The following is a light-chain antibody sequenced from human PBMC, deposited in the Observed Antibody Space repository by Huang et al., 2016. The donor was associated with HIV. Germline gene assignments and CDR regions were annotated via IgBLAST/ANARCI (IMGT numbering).Light chain of an antibody. CDR3: QQRSNRPLT. J-gene: IGKJ4*01. CDR2: DAA. CDR1: QSVNTF. V-gene: IGKV3-11*01. Sequence: EIVLTQSPATLSLSPGERATLSCRASQSVNTFLAWYQQKPGQAPWLLIYDAANRATGIPARFSGSGSGTDFTLTISSLEPEDFAVYYCQQRSNRPLTFGGGTKVEIK.